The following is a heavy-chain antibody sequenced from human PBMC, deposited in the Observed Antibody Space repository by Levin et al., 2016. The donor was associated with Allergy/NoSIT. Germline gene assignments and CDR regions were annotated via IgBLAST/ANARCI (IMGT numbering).Heavy chain of an antibody. J-gene: IGHJ4*02. CDR2: IYPGDSDT. V-gene: IGHV5-51*01. D-gene: IGHD6-13*01. CDR3: ARRGPRFGQQLAYYFDY. Sequence: ESLKISCKGSGYSFTSYWIGWVRQMPGKGLEWMGIIYPGDSDTRYSPSFQGQVTISADKSISTAYLQWSSLKASDTAMYYCARRGPRFGQQLAYYFDYWGQGTLVTVSS. CDR1: GYSFTSYW.